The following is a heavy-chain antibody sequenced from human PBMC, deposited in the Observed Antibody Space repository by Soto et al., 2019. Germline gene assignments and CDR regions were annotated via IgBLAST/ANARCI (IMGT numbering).Heavy chain of an antibody. CDR2: ISWNSAVI. D-gene: IGHD3-22*01. CDR1: GFTFNDHA. CDR3: ARAIGPTLFDY. V-gene: IGHV3-9*01. Sequence: EVQLVESGGAVVQPGRSLRLSCTASGFTFNDHAMHWVRQAPGKGLEWVSGISWNSAVIGYADSVKGRFTMSRDNAKNSLYLQMNSLRAGDTAIYFCARAIGPTLFDYWGQGTLVTVSS. J-gene: IGHJ4*02.